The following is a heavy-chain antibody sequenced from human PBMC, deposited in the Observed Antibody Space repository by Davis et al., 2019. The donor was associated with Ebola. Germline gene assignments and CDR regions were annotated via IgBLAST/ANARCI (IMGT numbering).Heavy chain of an antibody. Sequence: SETLSLTCTVSGGSISSYYWSWIRQPPGPGLEWIGYIYYSGSTNYNPSLKSRVTISVDTSKNQFSLKLSSVTAADTAVYYCARDSGYSYGMDVWGQGTTVTVSS. D-gene: IGHD5-18*01. CDR3: ARDSGYSYGMDV. V-gene: IGHV4-59*12. CDR1: GGSISSYY. J-gene: IGHJ6*02. CDR2: IYYSGST.